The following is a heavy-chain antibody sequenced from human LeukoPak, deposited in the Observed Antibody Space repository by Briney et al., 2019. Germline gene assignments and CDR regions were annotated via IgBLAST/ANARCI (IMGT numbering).Heavy chain of an antibody. CDR1: GFTFSSYG. CDR2: IWYDGSNK. J-gene: IGHJ4*02. Sequence: GGSLRLSCAASGFTFSSYGMHWVRQAPGKGLEWVAVIWYDGSNKYYADSVKGRFTISRDNSKNTLYLQMNSLRAEDTAVYYCARGGHGSGSYYNAYWGQGTLVTVSS. CDR3: ARGGHGSGSYYNAY. D-gene: IGHD3-10*01. V-gene: IGHV3-33*01.